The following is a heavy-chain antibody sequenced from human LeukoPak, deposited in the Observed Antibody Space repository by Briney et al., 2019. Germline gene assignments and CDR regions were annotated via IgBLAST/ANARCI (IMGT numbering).Heavy chain of an antibody. D-gene: IGHD6-19*01. CDR1: GFSVSTTY. J-gene: IGHJ4*02. Sequence: GGSLRLSCAASGFSVSTTYMSWVRQAPGKGLEWVSVIYSGGSTYSADSVKGRFTISRDNSKNTLYLQMNSLRAEDTALYYCAKDIDSSGWHFGDYWGQGTLVTVSS. V-gene: IGHV3-53*05. CDR2: IYSGGST. CDR3: AKDIDSSGWHFGDY.